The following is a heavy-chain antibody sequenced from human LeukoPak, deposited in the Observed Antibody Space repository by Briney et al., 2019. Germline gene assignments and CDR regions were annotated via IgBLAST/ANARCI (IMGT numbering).Heavy chain of an antibody. D-gene: IGHD6-13*01. J-gene: IGHJ1*01. CDR1: GGSISSSNYY. Sequence: SETLSLTCTVSGGSISSSNYYWGWIRQPPGKGLEWIGSIYQSGNTYYNPSLKSRVTISVDTSKNQFSLKLSSVTAADTAVYYCAGSSSWYLRYFQHWGQGTLVTVSS. V-gene: IGHV4-39*07. CDR2: IYQSGNT. CDR3: AGSSSWYLRYFQH.